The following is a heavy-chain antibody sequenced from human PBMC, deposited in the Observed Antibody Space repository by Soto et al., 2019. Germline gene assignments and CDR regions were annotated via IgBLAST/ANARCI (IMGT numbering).Heavy chain of an antibody. D-gene: IGHD3-16*01. J-gene: IGHJ4*02. CDR3: ARLYWGGGHYYFDY. CDR1: GGSISSSSYY. Sequence: QLQLQESGPGLVKPSETLSLTCTVSGGSISSSSYYWGWIRQPPGKGVEWIGSIYYSGSTYYNPSLKSRVTISVDTSKNQFSLKLSSVTAADTAVYYCARLYWGGGHYYFDYWGQGTLVTVSS. V-gene: IGHV4-39*01. CDR2: IYYSGST.